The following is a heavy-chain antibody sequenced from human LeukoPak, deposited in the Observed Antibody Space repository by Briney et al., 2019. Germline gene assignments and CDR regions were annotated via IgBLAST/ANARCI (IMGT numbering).Heavy chain of an antibody. CDR3: ATFSSGWTGFDY. CDR2: INPHSGGT. CDR1: GYTFTGYY. V-gene: IGHV1-2*02. Sequence: ASVKVSCKASGYTFTGYYIHWVRQAPGQGLEWMGWINPHSGGTNYGQKFKGRVTMTRDTYISTAYMELRSLRSDDTAVYYCATFSSGWTGFDYWGQGTLVTVSS. J-gene: IGHJ4*02. D-gene: IGHD6-19*01.